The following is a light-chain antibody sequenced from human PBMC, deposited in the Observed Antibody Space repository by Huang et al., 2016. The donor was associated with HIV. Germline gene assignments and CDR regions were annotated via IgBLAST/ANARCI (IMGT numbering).Light chain of an antibody. CDR1: QGISNS. V-gene: IGKV1-NL1*01. Sequence: DIQMTQSPSSLSASVGDRVTITCRASQGISNSVAWYQQRPGQAPKLLLYATSRLETGAPARLRGSRSGTEYTRTSSSLQPEDLATYYCQQYYNNPPWTFGQGTKVEIK. J-gene: IGKJ1*01. CDR3: QQYYNNPPWT. CDR2: ATS.